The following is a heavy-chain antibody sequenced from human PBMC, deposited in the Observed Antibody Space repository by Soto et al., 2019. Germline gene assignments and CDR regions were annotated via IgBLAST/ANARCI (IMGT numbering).Heavy chain of an antibody. J-gene: IGHJ4*02. CDR1: GFTFSNYH. CDR2: IRNSGGRT. CDR3: ARDTYYFDY. Sequence: PGGSLRLSCTASGFTFSNYHMSWVRQAPWKGLEWVSTIRNSGGRTYYADSVKGRFTISRDNSASTLYLQMNSLRAEDTAVYYCARDTYYFDYWGQGTLVTVSS. V-gene: IGHV3-23*01.